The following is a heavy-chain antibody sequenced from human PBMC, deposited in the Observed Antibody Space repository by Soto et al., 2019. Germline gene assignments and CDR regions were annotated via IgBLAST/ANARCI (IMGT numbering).Heavy chain of an antibody. CDR3: AGLHYGADY. V-gene: IGHV3-7*05. Sequence: EVYLVESGGGLVQPGGSLRLSCAASGFSFSSYWMAWVRQAPGKGLEWVANIKRDGSERQYVDSGQGRFTISRDNAKNSLYLQMNSLRAEDTAVYYCAGLHYGADYWGQGTLVTVSS. CDR1: GFSFSSYW. CDR2: IKRDGSER. J-gene: IGHJ4*02. D-gene: IGHD4-17*01.